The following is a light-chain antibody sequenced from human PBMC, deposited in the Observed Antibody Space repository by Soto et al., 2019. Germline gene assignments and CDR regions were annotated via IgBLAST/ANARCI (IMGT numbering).Light chain of an antibody. CDR1: QGISSF. J-gene: IGKJ5*01. V-gene: IGKV1-9*01. Sequence: ILLTQSPSSLSASVGDSVTITCRASQGISSFLAWYQQKPGKAPKLLIYAASTLQSGVPSRFSGSGSGTDFTLTISSLQPEDFATYFCQQLNSYPITFGQGTRLEIK. CDR2: AAS. CDR3: QQLNSYPIT.